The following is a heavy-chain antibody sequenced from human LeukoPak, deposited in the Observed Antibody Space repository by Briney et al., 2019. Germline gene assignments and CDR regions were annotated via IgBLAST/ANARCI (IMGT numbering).Heavy chain of an antibody. CDR1: GGSISSYY. D-gene: IGHD2-15*01. CDR2: IYYSGST. V-gene: IGHV4-59*08. Sequence: SETLSLTCTVSGGSISSYYWSWIRQPPGKGLEWIGYIYYSGSTNYNPSLKSRVTISVDTSKNQFSLKLSSVTAADTAVYYCARLDCSGGSCQPFDYWGQGTLVTVSS. CDR3: ARLDCSGGSCQPFDY. J-gene: IGHJ4*02.